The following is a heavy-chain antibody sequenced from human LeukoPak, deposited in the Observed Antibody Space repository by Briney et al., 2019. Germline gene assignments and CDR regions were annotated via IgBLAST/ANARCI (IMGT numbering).Heavy chain of an antibody. D-gene: IGHD5-24*01. V-gene: IGHV1-69*04. J-gene: IGHJ5*02. CDR1: GYTFTSYD. CDR2: IIPILGIA. CDR3: AREVEEDGYNSAYRFDP. Sequence: GASVKVSCKASGYTFTSYDISWVRQAPGQGLEWMGRIIPILGIANYAQKFQGRVTITADKSTSTAYMELSSLRSEDTAVYYCAREVEEDGYNSAYRFDPWGQGTLVTVSS.